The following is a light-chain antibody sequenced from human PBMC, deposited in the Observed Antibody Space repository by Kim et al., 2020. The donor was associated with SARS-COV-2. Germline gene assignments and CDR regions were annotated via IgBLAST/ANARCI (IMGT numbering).Light chain of an antibody. CDR1: QSISTW. Sequence: GDGFPIICRASQSISTWLAWYQQKPGKAPKLLIYDASSLESGVPSRFSGSGSGPEFTLTIRSLQPDDFATSYFQQYNSSLTFGGRTTVDI. J-gene: IGKJ4*01. V-gene: IGKV1-5*02. CDR3: QQYNSSLT. CDR2: DAS.